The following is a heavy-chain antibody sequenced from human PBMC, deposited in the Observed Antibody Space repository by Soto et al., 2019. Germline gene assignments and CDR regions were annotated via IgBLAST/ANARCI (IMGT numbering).Heavy chain of an antibody. J-gene: IGHJ6*02. CDR3: ARLAARGIYYYYYGMDV. CDR1: EESFTSYW. CDR2: IDPSDSYT. V-gene: IGHV5-10-1*01. Sequence: PGEPLKKCCKGFEESFTSYWSRLVRQMPGKGLEWMGRIDPSDSYTNYSPSFQGHVTISADKSISTAYLQWSSLKASDTAMYYCARLAARGIYYYYYGMDVWGQGNTVTVSS. D-gene: IGHD6-6*01.